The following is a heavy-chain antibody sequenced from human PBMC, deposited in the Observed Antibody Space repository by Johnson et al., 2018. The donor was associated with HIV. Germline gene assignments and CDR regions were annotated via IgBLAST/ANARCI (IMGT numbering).Heavy chain of an antibody. V-gene: IGHV3-74*02. CDR3: ARGALGSFDI. D-gene: IGHD3-10*01. CDR2: ISGDGSGI. J-gene: IGHJ3*02. Sequence: VQLVESGGGLVQPGGSLRLSCAASGFTFTYYVMSWVRQAPGKGLEWVSGISGDGSGITYADSVKGRFTISRDNAKNTLYLQMDSLRDEDMAVYYCARGALGSFDIWGQGTMVTVSA. CDR1: GFTFTYYV.